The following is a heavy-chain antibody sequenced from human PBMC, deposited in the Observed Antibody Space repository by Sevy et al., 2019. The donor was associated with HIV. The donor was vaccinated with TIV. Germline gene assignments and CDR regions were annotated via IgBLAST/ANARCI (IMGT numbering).Heavy chain of an antibody. V-gene: IGHV4-59*01. D-gene: IGHD2-2*01. CDR3: ARGEPNQNQLDYFDY. J-gene: IGHJ4*02. Sequence: SETLSITCTVSGVSISNYYWAWIRQPPGKGLECVGFSGSTNYNPSLKSRVTTSVDTSKNHFSLKLSSVTVADTAIYYCARGEPNQNQLDYFDYWGQGTLVTVSS. CDR2: SGST. CDR1: GVSISNYY.